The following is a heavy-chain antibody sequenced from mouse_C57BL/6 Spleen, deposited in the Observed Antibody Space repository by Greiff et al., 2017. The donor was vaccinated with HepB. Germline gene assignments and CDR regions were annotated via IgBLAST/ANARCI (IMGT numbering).Heavy chain of an antibody. J-gene: IGHJ4*01. CDR3: AREGIYYGNYCAMDY. CDR1: GYTFTSYW. Sequence: QVQLQQPGAELVRPGSSVKLSCKASGYTFTSYWMHWVKKRPIQGLEWIGNIDPSDSETHYNQKFKDKATLTVDKSSSTAYMQLSSLTSEDSAVYYCAREGIYYGNYCAMDYWGQGTSVTVSS. CDR2: IDPSDSET. V-gene: IGHV1-52*01. D-gene: IGHD2-1*01.